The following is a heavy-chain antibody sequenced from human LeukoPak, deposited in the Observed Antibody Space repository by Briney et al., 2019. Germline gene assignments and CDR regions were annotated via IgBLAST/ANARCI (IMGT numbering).Heavy chain of an antibody. V-gene: IGHV4-59*01. D-gene: IGHD4-17*01. CDR2: IYYSGST. CDR1: GGSISSYY. CDR3: ARDLGYGDYVRWFDP. J-gene: IGHJ5*02. Sequence: SETLSLTCTVSGGSISSYYWSWIRQPPGKGLEWIGYIYYSGSTNYNPSLKSRVTISVDTSKNQFSLKLSSVTAADTAVYYCARDLGYGDYVRWFDPWGQGTLVTVSS.